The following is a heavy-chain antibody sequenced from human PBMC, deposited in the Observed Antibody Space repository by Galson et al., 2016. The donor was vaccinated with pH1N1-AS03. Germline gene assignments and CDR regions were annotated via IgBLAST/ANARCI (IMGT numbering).Heavy chain of an antibody. CDR2: IYNTGST. CDR3: AREGGSYLSH. V-gene: IGHV4-59*01. D-gene: IGHD3-10*01. J-gene: IGHJ6*02. CDR1: GGSISSFY. Sequence: ETLSLTCTVSGGSISSFYWTWIRQPPGKGLEWIGYIYNTGSTNYNPSLRSRVTISLDTSKNQFSLNLSSVTAADTAVYYCAREGGSYLSHWGQGTTVTVSS.